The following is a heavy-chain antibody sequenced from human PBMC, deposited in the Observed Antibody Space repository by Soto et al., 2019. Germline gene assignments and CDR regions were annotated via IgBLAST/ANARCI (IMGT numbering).Heavy chain of an antibody. Sequence: GGSLRLSCAASGFTFSMYWMHWVRQAPGKGLLWVSRINGDGTDTTYADSVKGRFTISRDNAKNTVYLQMNGLRAEDTAVYYCAKFRGMTYGEYHLDYWGQGTLVTVSS. CDR2: INGDGTDT. CDR3: AKFRGMTYGEYHLDY. D-gene: IGHD4-17*01. J-gene: IGHJ4*02. CDR1: GFTFSMYW. V-gene: IGHV3-74*03.